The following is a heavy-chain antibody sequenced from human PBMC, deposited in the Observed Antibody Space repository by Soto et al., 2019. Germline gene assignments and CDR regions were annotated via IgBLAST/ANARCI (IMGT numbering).Heavy chain of an antibody. J-gene: IGHJ4*02. CDR3: VKDTYYYDSSGYYIFDY. V-gene: IGHV3-30*18. D-gene: IGHD3-22*01. CDR1: GLTFSRYG. Sequence: QEQLVESGGGVVQPGRSLRLSCAASGLTFSRYGMHWVRQAPGKGLEWAAHISYDGSNKHYAESVKGRFPISRDSSKNTLYLQMNSLRAEDTAVYYCVKDTYYYDSSGYYIFDYWGQGTLVAVSS. CDR2: ISYDGSNK.